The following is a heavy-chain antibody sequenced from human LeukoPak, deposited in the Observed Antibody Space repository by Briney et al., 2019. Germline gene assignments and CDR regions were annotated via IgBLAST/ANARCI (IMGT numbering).Heavy chain of an antibody. CDR2: IAPDGSRT. Sequence: GGCLRLSCAASGFTLNVYYMHLVPQAPGGGLVCVSRIAPDGSRTDYADSVKGRFTISSDNAKNTLYLQLNSLRPEDTALYYCTMDTFRPRDYWGQGALVTVSS. CDR1: GFTLNVYY. J-gene: IGHJ4*02. CDR3: TMDTFRPRDY. V-gene: IGHV3-74*01. D-gene: IGHD5-18*01.